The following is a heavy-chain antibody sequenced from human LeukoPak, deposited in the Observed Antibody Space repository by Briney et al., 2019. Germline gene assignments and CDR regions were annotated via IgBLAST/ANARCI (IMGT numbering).Heavy chain of an antibody. CDR3: VRDNYFSVDV. Sequence: PGGSLRLSCAASGFTFSNDWMHWVRQEAGRGLVWVARIKSDGVSADYADSVKGRFTVSRDNAKKMVFLQMNSLRAEDTAPYYCVRDNYFSVDVWGQGTTVTVSS. CDR1: GFTFSNDW. D-gene: IGHD2/OR15-2a*01. CDR2: IKSDGVSA. J-gene: IGHJ6*02. V-gene: IGHV3-74*01.